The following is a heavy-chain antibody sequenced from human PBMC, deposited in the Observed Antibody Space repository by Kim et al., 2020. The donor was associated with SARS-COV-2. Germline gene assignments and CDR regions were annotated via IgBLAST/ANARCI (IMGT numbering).Heavy chain of an antibody. V-gene: IGHV4-34*01. D-gene: IGHD3-10*01. Sequence: SETLSLTCAVFGGSFSGYHWTWIRQSPGKGLEWIGEINHSGGTNCNPSLKSRVTISLDTSKNQFSLKLGSVSAADTAVYYCARGRVGVVPSPILWLGPYYEYYAMDVWGQGTTITVSS. J-gene: IGHJ6*02. CDR3: ARGRVGVVPSPILWLGPYYEYYAMDV. CDR1: GGSFSGYH. CDR2: INHSGGT.